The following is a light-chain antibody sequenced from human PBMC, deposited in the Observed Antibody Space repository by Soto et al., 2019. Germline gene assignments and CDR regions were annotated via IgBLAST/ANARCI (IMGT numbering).Light chain of an antibody. CDR1: SSNIGAGYD. CDR3: QSYDSSLSAYV. J-gene: IGLJ1*01. CDR2: GNS. Sequence: HSVVAQPPSVSGAPGQKVTISCTGSSSNIGAGYDLHWYQQLPGTAPKLLLYGNSNRPSGVPDRFSGSKSGTSASLAITGLQAEDEADYYCQSYDSSLSAYVFGTGTKVTVL. V-gene: IGLV1-40*01.